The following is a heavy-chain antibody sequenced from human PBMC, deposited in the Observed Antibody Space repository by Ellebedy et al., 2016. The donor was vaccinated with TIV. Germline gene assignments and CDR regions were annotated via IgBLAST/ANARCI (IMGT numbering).Heavy chain of an antibody. CDR3: AKSISDSSSWYMYYYGMDV. CDR1: GFTFSDYY. CDR2: ISSSGSTI. Sequence: GESLKISXAASGFTFSDYYMSWIRQAPGKGLEWVSYISSSGSTIYYADSVKGRFTISRDNAKNSLYLQMNSLRAEDTAVYYCAKSISDSSSWYMYYYGMDVWGQGTTVTVSS. J-gene: IGHJ6*02. D-gene: IGHD6-13*01. V-gene: IGHV3-11*01.